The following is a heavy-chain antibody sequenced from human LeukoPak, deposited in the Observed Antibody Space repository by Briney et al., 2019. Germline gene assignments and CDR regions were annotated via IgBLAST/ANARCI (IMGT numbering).Heavy chain of an antibody. V-gene: IGHV3-23*01. J-gene: IGHJ4*02. D-gene: IGHD3-22*01. CDR2: ISSSGDIT. CDR3: AKSPGNYDNTGWRTFDY. CDR1: GFTFSTYT. Sequence: GGSLRLSCAASGFTFSTYTMTWVRQTPGKGLEWVSVISSSGDITHYADSVKGRFTISRDNSKRTLYLQMNSLRAEDTAVYYCAKSPGNYDNTGWRTFDYWGQGTLVTVSS.